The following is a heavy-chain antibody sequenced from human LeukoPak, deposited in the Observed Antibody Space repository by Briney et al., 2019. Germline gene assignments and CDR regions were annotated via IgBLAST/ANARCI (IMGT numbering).Heavy chain of an antibody. CDR2: IIPIFGTA. J-gene: IGHJ5*02. V-gene: IGHV1-69*13. Sequence: GASVKVSCKASGGTFSSYAISWVRQAPGQGREGMGGIIPIFGTANYAQKFQGRVTITAAESTSTAYMELSSLRSEDTAVYYCARDLEQLGPYNWFDPWGQGTLVTVSS. D-gene: IGHD6-6*01. CDR3: ARDLEQLGPYNWFDP. CDR1: GGTFSSYA.